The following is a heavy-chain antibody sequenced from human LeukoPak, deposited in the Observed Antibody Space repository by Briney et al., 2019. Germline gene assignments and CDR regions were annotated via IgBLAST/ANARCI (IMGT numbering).Heavy chain of an antibody. CDR3: AKNTGGNCYSAMNV. V-gene: IGHV3-23*01. Sequence: GGSLRLSCAASGFTFSSYAMTWVHQAPGKGLECVSVISDSGGRTYYADSVKGRFTISRDNPKNTLYLQMNSLRAEDTAVYYCAKNTGGNCYSAMNVWGKGTTVTVSS. J-gene: IGHJ6*03. CDR1: GFTFSSYA. D-gene: IGHD2-15*01. CDR2: ISDSGGRT.